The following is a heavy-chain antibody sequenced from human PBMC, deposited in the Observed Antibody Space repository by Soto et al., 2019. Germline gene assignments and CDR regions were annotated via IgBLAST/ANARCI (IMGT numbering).Heavy chain of an antibody. CDR3: ARGSSSWYVSFDY. V-gene: IGHV3-74*01. Sequence: GGSLRLSCAASGFTFSSNWMHWVRQAPGKGLVWVSRINSGGSITSYADSVKGQFTISRDNAKNTLYLQMNSLRAEDTAVYYCARGSSSWYVSFDYWGQGTLVTVSS. CDR1: GFTFSSNW. J-gene: IGHJ4*02. D-gene: IGHD6-13*01. CDR2: INSGGSIT.